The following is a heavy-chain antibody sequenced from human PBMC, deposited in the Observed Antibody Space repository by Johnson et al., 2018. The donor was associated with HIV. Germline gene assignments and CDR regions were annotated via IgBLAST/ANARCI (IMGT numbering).Heavy chain of an antibody. CDR1: GFTFSSYW. V-gene: IGHV3-7*05. CDR2: INQDGSEK. Sequence: VQLVESGGGLVQPGGSLRLSCAASGFTFSSYWMSWVRQAPGKGLEWVANINQDGSEKYYVDSVKGRFTISRDNAKNSLYLQMNSLRAEDTAVYYCARDWVGSGGKGSFDIWGQGTMVTVS. CDR3: ARDWVGSGGKGSFDI. J-gene: IGHJ3*02. D-gene: IGHD4-23*01.